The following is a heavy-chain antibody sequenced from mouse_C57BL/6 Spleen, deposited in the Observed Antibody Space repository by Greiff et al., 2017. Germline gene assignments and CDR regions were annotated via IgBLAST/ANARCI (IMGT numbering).Heavy chain of an antibody. D-gene: IGHD2-1*01. V-gene: IGHV1-69*01. J-gene: IGHJ3*01. CDR1: GSTFTSYW. CDR2: IDPSDSYT. Sequence: QVQLQQPGAELVMPGASVKLSCKASGSTFTSYWMHWVKQRPGQGLEWIGEIDPSDSYTNYNPKFKVNSTLPVDKSSSTSYMQLSSQTSEDSAVYYCARGGNYEKTFAYWGQGTLVTVSA. CDR3: ARGGNYEKTFAY.